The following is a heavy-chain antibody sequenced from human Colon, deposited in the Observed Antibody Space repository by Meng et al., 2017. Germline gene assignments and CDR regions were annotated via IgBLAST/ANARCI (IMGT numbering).Heavy chain of an antibody. Sequence: QVQGGESGGGLVKPGGSLRLACAGSGFTFRDYYMTWIRQAPGKGLEWVSHISSSGKIIDYADSVKGRFTISRDNANNSLYLQMDSLTADDTAVYYCAIVTWHEIGGYWGQGTLVTVSS. V-gene: IGHV3-11*01. CDR1: GFTFRDYY. D-gene: IGHD3-16*01. CDR2: ISSSGKII. J-gene: IGHJ4*02. CDR3: AIVTWHEIGGY.